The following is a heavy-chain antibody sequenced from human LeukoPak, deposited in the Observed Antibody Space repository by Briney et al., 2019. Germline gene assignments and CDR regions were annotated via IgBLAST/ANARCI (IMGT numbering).Heavy chain of an antibody. V-gene: IGHV1-2*02. CDR3: VREGEGPLSKDFDY. CDR2: IGPHSTFT. J-gene: IGHJ4*02. CDR1: GFTFTDHY. D-gene: IGHD2/OR15-2a*01. Sequence: ASVKVSCKSSGFTFTDHYIHWVRQGPGQGLEWMGYIGPHSTFTSSPQEFRGRVTMTRDASMSTAYMELTRLTSDDTAVYYCVREGEGPLSKDFDYWGQGTLVTVSS.